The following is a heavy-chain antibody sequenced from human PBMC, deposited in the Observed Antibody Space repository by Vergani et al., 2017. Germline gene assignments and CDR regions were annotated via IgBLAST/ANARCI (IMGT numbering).Heavy chain of an antibody. D-gene: IGHD6-13*01. CDR1: GFTFSSYA. J-gene: IGHJ4*02. V-gene: IGHV3-30-3*01. Sequence: QVQLVESGGGVVQPGRSLRLSCAVSGFTFSSYAMHWVRHAPGKGLEWVAVISYDGSNKYYADSVKGRFTISRDNSKNTLYLQMNSLRAEDTAVYYCARFPGSRTFDYWGQGTLVTVSS. CDR2: ISYDGSNK. CDR3: ARFPGSRTFDY.